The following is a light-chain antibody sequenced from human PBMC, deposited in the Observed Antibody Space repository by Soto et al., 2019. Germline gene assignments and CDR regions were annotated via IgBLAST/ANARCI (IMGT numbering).Light chain of an antibody. V-gene: IGKV3-11*01. CDR1: QSVSTY. Sequence: EILLTQSPSTLALSPGERATLSCRASQSVSTYLAWYQQRPGQAPRLLIYDASYRATDIPPQFSGSGSGTDFTLTISRPEPEDFPVYYCQQYGSSRTFGQGTKVDIK. CDR3: QQYGSSRT. CDR2: DAS. J-gene: IGKJ1*01.